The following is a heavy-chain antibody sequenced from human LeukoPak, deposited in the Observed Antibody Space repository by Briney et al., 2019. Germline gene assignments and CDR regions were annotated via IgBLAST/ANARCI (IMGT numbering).Heavy chain of an antibody. J-gene: IGHJ5*02. V-gene: IGHV3-21*01. Sequence: GGSLRLSCAASGFTFSSYSMNWVRQAPGKGLEWVSSISSSSSYIYYAGSVKGRFTISRDNAKNSLYLQMNSLRAEDTAVYYCARAAQYCSSTSCYEWFDPWGQGTLVTVS. CDR1: GFTFSSYS. D-gene: IGHD2-2*01. CDR2: ISSSSSYI. CDR3: ARAAQYCSSTSCYEWFDP.